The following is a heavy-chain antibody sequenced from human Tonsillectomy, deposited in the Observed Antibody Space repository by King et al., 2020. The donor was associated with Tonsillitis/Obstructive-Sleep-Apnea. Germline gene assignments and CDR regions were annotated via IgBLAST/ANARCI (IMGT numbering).Heavy chain of an antibody. V-gene: IGHV3-23*04. CDR3: ARLMYETNAHKFDY. D-gene: IGHD2-8*01. J-gene: IGHJ4*02. CDR1: AFTFNKYA. Sequence: VQLVESGGDLVQPGGSLRLSCAASAFTFNKYAMTWVRQAPGKGLEWVSCISDSGVYTYYADSVKGRFTISRDNDWNTLSLQMNSLRAEDTAVYYCARLMYETNAHKFDYWGQGALVTVSS. CDR2: ISDSGVYT.